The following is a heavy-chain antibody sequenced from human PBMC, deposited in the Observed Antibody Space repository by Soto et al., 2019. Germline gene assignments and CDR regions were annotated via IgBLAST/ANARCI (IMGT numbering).Heavy chain of an antibody. CDR1: ELTCVNVW. Sequence: PLGPLRVSCAASELTCVNVWRSWVRQAPGKGLEWVGRIKSKTEGGTTDYAASVKGRFTISRDNSKNTLYLQMSSLRAEDTAVYYCAAHVPHLDWLPPSEYRRQGTLVPVSS. CDR3: AAHVPHLDWLPPSEY. CDR2: IKSKTEGGTT. V-gene: IGHV3-15*01. D-gene: IGHD3-9*01. J-gene: IGHJ4*02.